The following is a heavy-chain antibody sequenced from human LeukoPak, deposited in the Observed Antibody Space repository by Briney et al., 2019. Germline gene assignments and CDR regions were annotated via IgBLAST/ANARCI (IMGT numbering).Heavy chain of an antibody. CDR3: ARMSTTGGSDNWFDP. Sequence: ASVKVSCKASGYTFTSYYMHWVRQAPGQGLEWMGIINPSGGSTSYAQKFQGRVTMTRDMSTSTVYMELSSLRSEDTAVYYCARMSTTGGSDNWFDPWGQGTLVTVSS. D-gene: IGHD3-10*01. J-gene: IGHJ5*02. CDR1: GYTFTSYY. V-gene: IGHV1-46*01. CDR2: INPSGGST.